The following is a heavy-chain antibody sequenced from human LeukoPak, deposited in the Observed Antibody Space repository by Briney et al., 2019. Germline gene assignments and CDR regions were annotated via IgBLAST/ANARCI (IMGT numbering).Heavy chain of an antibody. J-gene: IGHJ3*02. CDR3: ARVRDWNLILHDAFDI. Sequence: ASVKVSCKASGYTFTSYGISWVRQAPGQGLEWMGWISAYNGNTNYAQKLQGRVTMTTVTSTSTAYMELRSLRSDDTAVYYCARVRDWNLILHDAFDIWGQGTMVTVSS. V-gene: IGHV1-18*01. D-gene: IGHD1-1*01. CDR1: GYTFTSYG. CDR2: ISAYNGNT.